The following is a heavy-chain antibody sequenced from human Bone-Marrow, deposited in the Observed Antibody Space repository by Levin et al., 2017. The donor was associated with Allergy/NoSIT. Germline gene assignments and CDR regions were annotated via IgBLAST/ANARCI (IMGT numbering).Heavy chain of an antibody. J-gene: IGHJ4*02. CDR2: INSDEVTK. CDR3: VAKDLDF. V-gene: IGHV3-30*02. Sequence: GGSLRLSCAASGLTFSRYGMHWVRQTPDKGLEWVALINSDEVTKYYVDSVKGRFSISRDNSKNTVSLQMDSLRSEDTAVYYCVAKDLDFWGQGTLVTVSS. CDR1: GLTFSRYG.